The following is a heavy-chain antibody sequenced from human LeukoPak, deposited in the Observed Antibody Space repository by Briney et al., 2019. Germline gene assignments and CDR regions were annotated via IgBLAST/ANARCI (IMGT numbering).Heavy chain of an antibody. V-gene: IGHV2-5*02. D-gene: IGHD6-13*01. CDR3: AHRRPPAPAGKDWFDP. CDR1: GFSLTTSGVG. Sequence: VPGPTLVKPTQTLTLTCTFSGFSLTTSGVGVGWFRQPPGKALEWLAIIYSDDREFYSPSLNSRLTITKDTSNNQVVLTMTNMDPVDTATYYCAHRRPPAPAGKDWFDPWGQGTLVSVSS. CDR2: IYSDDRE. J-gene: IGHJ5*02.